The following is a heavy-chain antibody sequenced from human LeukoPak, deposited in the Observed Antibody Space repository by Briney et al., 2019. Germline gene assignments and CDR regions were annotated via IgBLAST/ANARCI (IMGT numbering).Heavy chain of an antibody. J-gene: IGHJ6*04. CDR1: GFTFSSYS. Sequence: GGSLRPSCAASGFTFSSYSMNWVRQAPGKGLEWVSSISSSSSYIYYADSVKGRFTISRDNAKNSLYLQMNSLRAEDTAVYYCARDEDTAMAPPSYYYGMDVWGKGTTVTVSS. CDR3: ARDEDTAMAPPSYYYGMDV. CDR2: ISSSSSYI. V-gene: IGHV3-21*01. D-gene: IGHD5-18*01.